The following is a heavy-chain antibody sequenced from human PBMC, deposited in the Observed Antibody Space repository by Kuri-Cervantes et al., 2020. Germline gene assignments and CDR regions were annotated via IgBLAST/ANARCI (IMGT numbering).Heavy chain of an antibody. Sequence: ASVKVSCKASGYTFTGYYMHWVRQAPGQGLEWMGWINPNSGGTNYAQKFQGRVTMTTDTSTSTAYMELRSLRSDDTAVYYCARDRGVYCTNGVCFHSPVYFDYWGQGTRVNGSS. CDR2: INPNSGGT. J-gene: IGHJ4*02. D-gene: IGHD2-8*01. V-gene: IGHV1-2*02. CDR1: GYTFTGYY. CDR3: ARDRGVYCTNGVCFHSPVYFDY.